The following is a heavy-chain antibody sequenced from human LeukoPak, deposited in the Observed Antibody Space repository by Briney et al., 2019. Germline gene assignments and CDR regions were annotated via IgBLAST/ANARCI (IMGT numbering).Heavy chain of an antibody. CDR3: ARSRYCSSTSCYFPVLPHLDYYYYGMDV. CDR1: GGTFSSYA. CDR2: IIPIFGTA. J-gene: IGHJ6*02. V-gene: IGHV1-69*13. D-gene: IGHD2-2*01. Sequence: AASVTVSCTASGGTFSSYAISWVRQAPGQGLEWMGGIIPIFGTANYAQKFQGRVTITAGESTSTAYMELSSLRSEDTAVYYCARSRYCSSTSCYFPVLPHLDYYYYGMDVWGQGTTVTVSS.